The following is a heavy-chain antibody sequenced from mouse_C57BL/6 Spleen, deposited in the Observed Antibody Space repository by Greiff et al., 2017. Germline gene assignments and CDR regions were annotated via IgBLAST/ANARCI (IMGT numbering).Heavy chain of an antibody. CDR1: GYTFTDYY. CDR2: INPNNGGT. D-gene: IGHD1-1*01. CDR3: ARRDYYGSRGYFDY. V-gene: IGHV1-26*01. Sequence: EVQLQQSGPELVKPGASVKISCKASGYTFTDYYMNWVKQSHGKSLEWIGDINPNNGGTSYNQKFKGKATLTVDKSSSTAYMELRSLTSEDSAVYYCARRDYYGSRGYFDYWGQGTSVTVSS. J-gene: IGHJ4*01.